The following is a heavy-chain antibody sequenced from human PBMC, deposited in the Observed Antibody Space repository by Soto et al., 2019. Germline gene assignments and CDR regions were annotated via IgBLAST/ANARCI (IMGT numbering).Heavy chain of an antibody. CDR2: IKPSGGST. D-gene: IGHD2-15*01. J-gene: IGHJ4*02. CDR1: GYTFTSYY. V-gene: IGHV1-46*01. Sequence: QVQLVQSGAQVKKPGASAKDSCKASGYTFTSYYMHWVRQARGQGLELMGIIKPSGGSTGYAQKFQGSVTMTRDPSTCTVYMELRSLSSEDTAVYYCARAGGGPDYWGQGTLVTVSS. CDR3: ARAGGGPDY.